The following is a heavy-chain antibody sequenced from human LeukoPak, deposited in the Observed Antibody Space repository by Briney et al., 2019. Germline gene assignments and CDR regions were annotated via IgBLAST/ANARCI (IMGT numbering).Heavy chain of an antibody. CDR1: GFTFSSYG. CDR2: ISGSGGST. V-gene: IGHV3-23*01. J-gene: IGHJ4*02. D-gene: IGHD2-2*01. CDR3: AKDQADCSSASCYERGFDS. Sequence: GGSLRLSCAASGFTFSSYGMSWVRQAPGKGLEWVSAISGSGGSTYYADSVKGRFTISRDNSKNTLYLQMNSLRAEDTAVYYCAKDQADCSSASCYERGFDSWGQGTLVTVSS.